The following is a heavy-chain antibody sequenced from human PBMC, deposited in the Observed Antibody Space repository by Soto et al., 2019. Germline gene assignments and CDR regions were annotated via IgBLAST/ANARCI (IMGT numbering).Heavy chain of an antibody. CDR3: ARGRYGDY. CDR1: GYTFTSYG. J-gene: IGHJ4*02. Sequence: QVHLVQSGAEVKKPGASVKVSCKGSGYTFTSYGITWVRQAPGQGLEWMGWISAHNGNTNYAQKLQGRVTVTRDTSTSTAYMELRSLRSDDTVVYYWARGRYGDYWGQGARVTVSS. V-gene: IGHV1-18*01. D-gene: IGHD1-1*01. CDR2: ISAHNGNT.